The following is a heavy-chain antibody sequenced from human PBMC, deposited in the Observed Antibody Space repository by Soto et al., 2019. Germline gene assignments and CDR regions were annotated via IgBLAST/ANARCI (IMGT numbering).Heavy chain of an antibody. D-gene: IGHD1-7*01. CDR2: INHSGST. CDR3: ASWNYGGGWFDP. J-gene: IGHJ5*02. Sequence: TSETLCLTCGVYGGAFSGYYWSWIRQPPGKGLEWIGEINHSGSTNHNPSLKSRVTISVDTSKNQFSLKLSSVTAADTAVYYCASWNYGGGWFDPWGQGTLVTVSS. CDR1: GGAFSGYY. V-gene: IGHV4-34*01.